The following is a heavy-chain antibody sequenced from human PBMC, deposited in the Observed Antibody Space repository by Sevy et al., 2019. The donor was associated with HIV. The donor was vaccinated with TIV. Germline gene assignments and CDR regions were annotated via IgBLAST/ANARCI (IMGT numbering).Heavy chain of an antibody. CDR3: ARDSEIPIVATITSFDY. D-gene: IGHD5-12*01. V-gene: IGHV3-7*03. CDR2: IKQDGSEK. Sequence: GGSLRLSCAASGFTFSSYWMSWVRQAPGKGLEWVANIKQDGSEKYYVDSLKGRFTISRDNAKNSLYLQMNSLRAEDTAVYYCARDSEIPIVATITSFDYWGQGTLVTVSS. CDR1: GFTFSSYW. J-gene: IGHJ4*02.